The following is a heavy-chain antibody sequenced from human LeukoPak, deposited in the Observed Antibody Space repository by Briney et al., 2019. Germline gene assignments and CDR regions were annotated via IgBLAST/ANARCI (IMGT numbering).Heavy chain of an antibody. CDR1: GFTFSSYG. CDR3: AKVGFSSRDAFDI. V-gene: IGHV3-30*02. CDR2: IRYDGSNK. J-gene: IGHJ3*02. Sequence: GGSLRLSCAASGFTFSSYGMHWVCQAPGKGLEWVAFIRYDGSNKYYADSVKGRFTISRDNSKNTLYLQMNSLRAEDTAVYYCAKVGFSSRDAFDIWGQGTMVTVSS. D-gene: IGHD5-12*01.